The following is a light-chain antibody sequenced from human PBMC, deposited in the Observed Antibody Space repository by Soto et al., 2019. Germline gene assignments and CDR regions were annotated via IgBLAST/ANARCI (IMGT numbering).Light chain of an antibody. CDR2: AAT. J-gene: IGKJ1*01. CDR3: QLSYNDPRP. Sequence: MTQSPLSLPVTPGEPASISCRSSQSLLHSNGYNYLNWYQHKPGKAPNLLIYAATTLQSGVPSRFSGSGSGTDFTLTISSLQPEDDATYSCQLSYNDPRPLGQGTKVDIK. V-gene: IGKV1-39*01. CDR1: QSLLHSNGYNY.